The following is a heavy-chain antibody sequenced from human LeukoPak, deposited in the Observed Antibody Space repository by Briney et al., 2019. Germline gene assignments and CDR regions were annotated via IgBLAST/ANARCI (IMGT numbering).Heavy chain of an antibody. CDR1: GGSISSGGYS. D-gene: IGHD3-9*01. Sequence: SETLSLTCAVSGGSISSGGYSWSWIRQPPGRGLEWIGYIYHSGSTYHNPSLKNPVTISLDRSKNQFSLKLSSVTAADAAVYYCAREVRDFDILTGYYKRYFDYWGQGTLVTVSS. J-gene: IGHJ4*02. V-gene: IGHV4-30-2*01. CDR2: IYHSGST. CDR3: AREVRDFDILTGYYKRYFDY.